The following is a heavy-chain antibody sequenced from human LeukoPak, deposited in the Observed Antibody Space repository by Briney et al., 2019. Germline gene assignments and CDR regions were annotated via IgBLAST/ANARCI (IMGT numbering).Heavy chain of an antibody. CDR2: IYPVDSDT. CDR3: ARQRIVVVPGLCDAFDI. D-gene: IGHD2-2*01. Sequence: GESLKFSCKGSGYSFTSYSSSWVRQLPGKGLEWLGFIYPVDSDTRYSPSFQGQVTISADTSTSTAYLQWSSLKASDTGMYYCARQRIVVVPGLCDAFDIWGQGTMVTVSS. CDR1: GYSFTSYS. J-gene: IGHJ3*02. V-gene: IGHV5-51*01.